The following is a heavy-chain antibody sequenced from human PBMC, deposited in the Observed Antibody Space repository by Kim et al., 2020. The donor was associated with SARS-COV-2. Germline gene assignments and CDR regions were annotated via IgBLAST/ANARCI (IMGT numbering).Heavy chain of an antibody. D-gene: IGHD3-22*01. CDR3: ARDLQYYYDSRPDAFDI. V-gene: IGHV3-11*06. Sequence: VKGRCTISRDNAKNSLYLQMNSLRAEDTAVYYCARDLQYYYDSRPDAFDIWGQGTMVTVSS. J-gene: IGHJ3*02.